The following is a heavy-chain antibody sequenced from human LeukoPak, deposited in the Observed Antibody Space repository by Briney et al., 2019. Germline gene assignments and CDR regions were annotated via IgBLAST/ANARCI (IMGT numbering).Heavy chain of an antibody. CDR2: IWYDGSNK. J-gene: IGHJ4*02. V-gene: IGHV3-33*01. CDR1: GFTFRNYG. CDR3: ARGIGESLTGYLDYFDH. D-gene: IGHD3-9*01. Sequence: GRSLRLSCVASGFTFRNYGIRWVRQAPGKGLEWVAVIWYDGSNKYYADSVKGRFTISRDNSKNTLYLQMNSLRVEDTAVYYCARGIGESLTGYLDYFDHWGQGTLVSVSS.